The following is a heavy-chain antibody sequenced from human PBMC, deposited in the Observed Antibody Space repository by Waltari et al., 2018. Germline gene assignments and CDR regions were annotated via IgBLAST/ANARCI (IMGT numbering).Heavy chain of an antibody. CDR1: GGSLTSSSYF. Sequence: QLQLQESGPGLVKPSETLSLHCTVSGGSLTSSSYFWGWIRQPPGKGLEWIGTISYSGSTYYNPSLMSRVTISVDTSKNQFSLKLSSVTAAETAVFYCARFSKSANWFDPWGQGTLVTVSS. CDR2: ISYSGST. J-gene: IGHJ5*02. V-gene: IGHV4-39*01. D-gene: IGHD3-3*02. CDR3: ARFSKSANWFDP.